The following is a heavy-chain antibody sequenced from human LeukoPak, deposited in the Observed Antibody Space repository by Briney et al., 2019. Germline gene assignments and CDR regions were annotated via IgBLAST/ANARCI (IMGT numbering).Heavy chain of an antibody. CDR2: IYTSGST. J-gene: IGHJ6*03. CDR1: GGSISSYY. CDR3: ARETPFDFWSGYYIGVDYYYYMDV. D-gene: IGHD3-3*01. V-gene: IGHV4-4*07. Sequence: SETLSLTCTASGGSISSYYWSWIRQPAGKGLEWIGRIYTSGSTNYNPSLKSRVTMSVDTSKNQFSLKLSSVTAADTAVYYCARETPFDFWSGYYIGVDYYYYMDVWGKGTTVTVSS.